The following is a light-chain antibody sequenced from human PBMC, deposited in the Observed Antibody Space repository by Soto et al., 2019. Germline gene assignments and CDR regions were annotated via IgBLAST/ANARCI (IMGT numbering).Light chain of an antibody. V-gene: IGLV2-14*03. Sequence: QSVLTQPASVSGSPGQSITISCTGTSSDIGAYNYVAWYQKHPGKAPKLIISEVSDRPSGVSNRFSGSKSGNTASLTISGLQAEDEADYYCCSYAGSYTYVFGTGSKVTVL. CDR2: EVS. J-gene: IGLJ1*01. CDR1: SSDIGAYNY. CDR3: CSYAGSYTYV.